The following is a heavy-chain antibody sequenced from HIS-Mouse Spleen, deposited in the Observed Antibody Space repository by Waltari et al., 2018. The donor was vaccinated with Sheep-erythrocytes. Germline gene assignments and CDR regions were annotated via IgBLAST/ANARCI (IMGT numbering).Heavy chain of an antibody. CDR2: SSSSRSYI. Sequence: EVQLVESGGGLVKPGGSLRLSCAASGFTFSSYSMNWVRQAPGEGLGGVSCSSSSRSYIYDAGSVKGRFTISRDNAKNSLYLQVNSLRAEDTAVYYCARVAAGATFDYWGQGTLVTVSS. V-gene: IGHV3-21*01. D-gene: IGHD1-26*01. CDR3: ARVAAGATFDY. J-gene: IGHJ4*02. CDR1: GFTFSSYS.